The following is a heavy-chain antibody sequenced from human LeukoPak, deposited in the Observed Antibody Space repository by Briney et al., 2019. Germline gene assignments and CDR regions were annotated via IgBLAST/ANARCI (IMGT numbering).Heavy chain of an antibody. CDR3: ARVKYYYDFWSGYYTPGYYYDGMDV. D-gene: IGHD3-3*01. J-gene: IGHJ6*02. CDR1: GYTFTSYD. CDR2: MNPNSGNT. V-gene: IGHV1-8*01. Sequence: ASVKVSCKASGYTFTSYDINWVRQATGQGLEWMGWMNPNSGNTGYAQRFQGRVTMTRNTSISTAYMELSSLRSEDTAVYYCARVKYYYDFWSGYYTPGYYYDGMDVWGQGTTVTVSS.